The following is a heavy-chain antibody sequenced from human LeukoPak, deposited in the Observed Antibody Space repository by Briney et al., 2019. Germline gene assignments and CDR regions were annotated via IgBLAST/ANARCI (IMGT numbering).Heavy chain of an antibody. CDR3: AKLDFYCSSTSCQFDY. J-gene: IGHJ4*02. CDR2: IRYDGGNK. V-gene: IGHV3-30*02. Sequence: GGSLRLSCAASGFTFSSYGMHWVRQAPGKGLEGVAFIRYDGGNKYYADSVKGRFTISRDNSKNTLYLQMNSLRAEDTAVYYCAKLDFYCSSTSCQFDYWGQGTLVTVSS. CDR1: GFTFSSYG. D-gene: IGHD2-2*01.